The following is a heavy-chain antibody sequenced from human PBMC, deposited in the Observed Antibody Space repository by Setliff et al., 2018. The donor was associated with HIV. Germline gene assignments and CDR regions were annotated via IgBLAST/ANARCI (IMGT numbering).Heavy chain of an antibody. CDR3: VRAGSYGDSTLDS. J-gene: IGHJ4*02. V-gene: IGHV3-30*04. Sequence: QPGGSLRLSCAASGFTFSSYTMHWVRQAPGKGLEWVAVIRYDGSYEYYADSVRGRFTISRDNFKSTLDLQMNSLRGDDTAVYFCVRAGSYGDSTLDSWGQGTLVTVSS. CDR1: GFTFSSYT. CDR2: IRYDGSYE. D-gene: IGHD4-17*01.